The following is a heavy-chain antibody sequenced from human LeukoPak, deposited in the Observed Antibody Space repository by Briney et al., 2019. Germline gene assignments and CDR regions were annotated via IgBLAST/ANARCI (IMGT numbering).Heavy chain of an antibody. D-gene: IGHD1-1*01. CDR3: AKGDGTNWDAFDI. V-gene: IGHV3-23*01. CDR2: ISGSGGST. CDR1: GFTFSSYS. Sequence: GGSLRLSCAASGFTFSSYSMNWVRQAPGKGLEWVSAISGSGGSTYYADSVKGRFTISRDNSKNTLYLQMNSLRAEDTAVYYCAKGDGTNWDAFDIWGQGTMVTVSS. J-gene: IGHJ3*02.